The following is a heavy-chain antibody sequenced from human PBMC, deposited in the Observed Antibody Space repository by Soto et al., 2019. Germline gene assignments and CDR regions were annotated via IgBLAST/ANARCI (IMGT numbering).Heavy chain of an antibody. CDR1: GYTFTSYY. Sequence: QVQLVQSGAEVKKPGASVKVSCKASGYTFTSYYMHWVRQAPGQGLEWMGIINPSGGSTSYAQKFQGRVTMTRDTSTSTVYMELSSLSSEDTAVYYCARGPSDIVVVVAEAFDYWGQGTLVTVSS. D-gene: IGHD2-15*01. J-gene: IGHJ4*02. CDR2: INPSGGST. V-gene: IGHV1-46*01. CDR3: ARGPSDIVVVVAEAFDY.